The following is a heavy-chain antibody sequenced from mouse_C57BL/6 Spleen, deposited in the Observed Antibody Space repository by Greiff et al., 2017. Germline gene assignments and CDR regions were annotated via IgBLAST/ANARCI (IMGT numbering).Heavy chain of an antibody. D-gene: IGHD2-14*01. CDR2: ISSGGSYT. J-gene: IGHJ4*01. Sequence: DVLLVESGGDLVKPGGSLKLSCAASGFTFSSYGMPWVRQTPDKRLEWVGTISSGGSYTYYPHSVKGRFTFSGDNAKNTLYLQMSSLKSEDTAMYYCARRAGTGYYYAMDYWGQGTSVTVSS. CDR3: ARRAGTGYYYAMDY. V-gene: IGHV5-6*02. CDR1: GFTFSSYG.